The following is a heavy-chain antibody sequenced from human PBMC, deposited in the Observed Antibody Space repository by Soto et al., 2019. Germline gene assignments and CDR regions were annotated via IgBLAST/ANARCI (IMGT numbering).Heavy chain of an antibody. D-gene: IGHD5-12*01. J-gene: IGHJ4*02. CDR1: GGSLSSYY. CDR3: AAGGGLPRYY. CDR2: IYYSDST. Sequence: PSETLSLTCTVSGGSLSSYYWSWIRQSPGKGLENLGYIYYSDSTNYNPSFKSRITISVDTSKNQFSLTLSSMTAADTAVYYCAAGGGLPRYYWGQGTLVTVS. V-gene: IGHV4-59*08.